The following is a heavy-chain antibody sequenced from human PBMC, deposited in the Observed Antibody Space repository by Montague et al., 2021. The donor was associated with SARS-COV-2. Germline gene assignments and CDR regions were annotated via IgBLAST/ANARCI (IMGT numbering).Heavy chain of an antibody. Sequence: SLRLSCAASGFTFSRYAMHWVRQAPGKGLEYVSAITSNGSNTYYADSVKGRFTISRDNSKNTLYLQMSSLRVEDTAVYYCAKAYPYDCWGQGTLVTVSS. J-gene: IGHJ4*02. V-gene: IGHV3-64D*06. CDR3: AKAYPYDC. D-gene: IGHD3-16*01. CDR2: ITSNGSNT. CDR1: GFTFSRYA.